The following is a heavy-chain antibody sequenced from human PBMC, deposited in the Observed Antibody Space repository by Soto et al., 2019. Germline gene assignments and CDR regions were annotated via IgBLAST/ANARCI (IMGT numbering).Heavy chain of an antibody. CDR3: ARDLGTSGWNTSDTGFEY. CDR2: IWYDGSNK. CDR1: VCTFSSYG. V-gene: IGHV3-33*01. D-gene: IGHD6-19*01. J-gene: IGHJ4*02. Sequence: VGSLRLSFASSVCTFSSYGMHCVRQSPGKWLEWVAVIWYDGSNKYYADSVKGRFTISRDNSKNTLYLQMNSLRAEDTAVYYCARDLGTSGWNTSDTGFEYLGQGTLVIVSS.